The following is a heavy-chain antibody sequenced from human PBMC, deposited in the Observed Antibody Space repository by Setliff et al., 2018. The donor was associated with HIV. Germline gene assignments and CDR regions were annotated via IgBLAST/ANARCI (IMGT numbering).Heavy chain of an antibody. V-gene: IGHV4-38-2*02. J-gene: IGHJ5*02. D-gene: IGHD1-26*01. CDR2: IYHSGST. Sequence: ETLSLTCTVSGYSISSDYYWGWIRQPPGKGLEWIGNIYHSGSTYYNPSLKSRVTISVDTSKNQFSLKLTSVTAADTAVYYCARGGTSSNWFDPWGQGTLVTVSS. CDR1: GYSISSDYY. CDR3: ARGGTSSNWFDP.